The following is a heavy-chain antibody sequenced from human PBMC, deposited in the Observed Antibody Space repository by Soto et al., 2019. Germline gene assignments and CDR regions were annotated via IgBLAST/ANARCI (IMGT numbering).Heavy chain of an antibody. CDR1: GFSFSRYW. CDR3: VRGAYYFYGWYFSL. D-gene: IGHD3-22*01. Sequence: EVQLVESAGPLVQPGWYLRLSCSASGFSFSRYWMHWVRQAPGKGPVWVSRINSDGFSTNYAESVKGRFTISGDRAKTSLYLHMHSLRSEDTAMYYSVRGAYYFYGWYFSLWGRGSRVT. CDR2: INSDGFST. V-gene: IGHV3-74*01. J-gene: IGHJ2*01.